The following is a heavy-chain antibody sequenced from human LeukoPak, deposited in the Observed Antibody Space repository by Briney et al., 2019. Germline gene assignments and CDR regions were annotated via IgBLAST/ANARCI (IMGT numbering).Heavy chain of an antibody. D-gene: IGHD7-27*01. V-gene: IGHV3-23*01. Sequence: GGSLRLSCTASGFTFSSYTMSWVRQAPGKGLKWVSTITTGGPNTYYADSVKGRFTVSRDDSKNTLYLQMNSLRAEDTAVYYCARDGGLWVSAHWGDSWGRGTLVTVSS. CDR1: GFTFSSYT. CDR3: ARDGGLWVSAHWGDS. CDR2: ITTGGPNT. J-gene: IGHJ4*02.